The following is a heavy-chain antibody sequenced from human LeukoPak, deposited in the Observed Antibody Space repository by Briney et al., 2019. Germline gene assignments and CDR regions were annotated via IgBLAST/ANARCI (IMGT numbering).Heavy chain of an antibody. D-gene: IGHD3-9*01. J-gene: IGHJ4*02. CDR3: ARLNYDILTGLDY. Sequence: SETLSLTCTVSGGSISSGDYYWSWIRQPPGKGLEWIGYIYYSGSTYYIPSLKSRVTISVDTSKNQFSLKLSSVTAADTAVYYCARLNYDILTGLDYWGQGTLVTVSS. V-gene: IGHV4-30-4*01. CDR2: IYYSGST. CDR1: GGSISSGDYY.